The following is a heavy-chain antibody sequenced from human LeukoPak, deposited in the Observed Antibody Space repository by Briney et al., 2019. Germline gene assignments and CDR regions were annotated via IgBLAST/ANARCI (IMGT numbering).Heavy chain of an antibody. Sequence: GGSLRLSCKASGFIFGDYYMNWIRQAPGKGLECLSYISSGTINHSNYADSVKGRFTISRDNARNSLYLQMNSLRGEDTAVYYCTRLQIAVAGPNWFDPWGQGTLVTVSS. CDR1: GFIFGDYY. CDR3: TRLQIAVAGPNWFDP. D-gene: IGHD6-19*01. V-gene: IGHV3-11*06. CDR2: ISSGTINHS. J-gene: IGHJ5*02.